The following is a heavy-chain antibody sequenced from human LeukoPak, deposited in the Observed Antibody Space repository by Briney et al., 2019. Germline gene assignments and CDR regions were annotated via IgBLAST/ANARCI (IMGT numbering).Heavy chain of an antibody. CDR2: ISYDGSNK. V-gene: IGHV3-30*18. J-gene: IGHJ4*02. CDR1: GFTFSSYG. CDR3: AKGSSVAAAGFDY. Sequence: GRSLRLSCAASGFTFSSYGMHWVRQAPGKGLEWVAVISYDGSNKYYADSVKGRFTISRDNSKNTLYLQMNSLRAEDTAVYYCAKGSSVAAAGFDYWGQGTLVTVSS. D-gene: IGHD6-13*01.